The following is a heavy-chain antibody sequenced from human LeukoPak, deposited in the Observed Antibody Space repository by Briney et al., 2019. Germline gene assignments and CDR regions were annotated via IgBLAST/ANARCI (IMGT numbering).Heavy chain of an antibody. CDR3: ARHGNIVTVPAALGVDY. J-gene: IGHJ4*02. D-gene: IGHD2-2*01. V-gene: IGHV4-39*01. Sequence: SETLSFTCTVSGGSISSSSYFWAWIRQPPGKGLEWIGSIYYAGNVYYNPSLKSRVAISVDTSKNQFSLNMFSVTAADTAVYFCARHGNIVTVPAALGVDYWGQGTLVTVSS. CDR2: IYYAGNV. CDR1: GGSISSSSYF.